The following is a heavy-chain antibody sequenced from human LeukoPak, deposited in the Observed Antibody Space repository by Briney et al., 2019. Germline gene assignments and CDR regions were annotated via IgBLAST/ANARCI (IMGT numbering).Heavy chain of an antibody. CDR2: IKQDGSEK. D-gene: IGHD3-10*01. J-gene: IGHJ4*02. CDR3: TTYGSGRKFDY. CDR1: GFTFSSYW. V-gene: IGHV3-7*03. Sequence: AGGSLRLSCAASGFTFSSYWMSWVRQAPGKGLEWVANIKQDGSEKYYVDSVKGRFTISRDNAKNSLYLQMNSLKSEDTAVYYCTTYGSGRKFDYWGQGILVTVSS.